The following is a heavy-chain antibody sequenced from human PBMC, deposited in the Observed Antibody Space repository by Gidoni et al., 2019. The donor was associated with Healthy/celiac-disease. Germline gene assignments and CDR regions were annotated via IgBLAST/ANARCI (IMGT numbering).Heavy chain of an antibody. V-gene: IGHV1-69*01. J-gene: IGHJ3*02. CDR2: IIPIFGTA. CDR1: GGTFSSYA. Sequence: QVQLVQSGAEVKKPGSSVKVSCKASGGTFSSYAISWVRQAPGQGLEWMGGIIPIFGTANYAQKFQGRVTITADESTSTAYMELSSLRSEDTAVYYCARGLPRSPPYDQAPGRFSSSWYEDAFDIWGQGTMVTVSS. CDR3: ARGLPRSPPYDQAPGRFSSSWYEDAFDI. D-gene: IGHD6-13*01.